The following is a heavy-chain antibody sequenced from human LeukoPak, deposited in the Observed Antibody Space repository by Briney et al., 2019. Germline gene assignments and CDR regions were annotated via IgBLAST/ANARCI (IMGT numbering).Heavy chain of an antibody. D-gene: IGHD1-1*01. CDR1: GFTFGDYA. V-gene: IGHV3-49*04. CDR3: TRSRTTYNFDY. CDR2: IRSKAYGGTT. J-gene: IGHJ4*02. Sequence: PGRSLRLSCTASGFTFGDYAMSWVRQAPGKGLEWVGFIRSKAYGGTTEYAASVKGRFTISRDDSKSIAYLQMNSLKTEDTAVYYCTRSRTTYNFDYWGQGTLVTVSS.